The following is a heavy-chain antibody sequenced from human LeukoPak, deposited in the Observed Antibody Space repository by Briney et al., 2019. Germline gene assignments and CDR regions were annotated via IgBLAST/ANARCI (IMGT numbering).Heavy chain of an antibody. CDR2: INPSGGST. D-gene: IGHD3-22*01. CDR3: ARGSTARYYYDSSGYYRGAVDY. Sequence: ASVKVSCKASGYTFTSYYMHWVRQAPGQGLEWMGIINPSGGSTSYAQKFQGRVTMTRDTSTSTVYMELSSLRSDDTAVYYCARGSTARYYYDSSGYYRGAVDYWGQGTLVTISS. CDR1: GYTFTSYY. J-gene: IGHJ4*02. V-gene: IGHV1-46*01.